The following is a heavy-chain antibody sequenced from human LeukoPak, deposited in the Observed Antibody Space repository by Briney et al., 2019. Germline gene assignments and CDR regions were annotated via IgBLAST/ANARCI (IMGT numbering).Heavy chain of an antibody. CDR1: GVSISNYY. J-gene: IGHJ4*02. CDR3: ARAKPKNMVRGLIMRRESRYYFDY. Sequence: SETLSLTCTVSGVSISNYYWSWIRQPPGKGLEWIGYIYYSGSANYNPSLKSRVTISVDRTKNHFSLKLSSVTAADTAVYYCARAKPKNMVRGLIMRRESRYYFDYWGQGTLVTVSS. V-gene: IGHV4-59*01. D-gene: IGHD3-10*01. CDR2: IYYSGSA.